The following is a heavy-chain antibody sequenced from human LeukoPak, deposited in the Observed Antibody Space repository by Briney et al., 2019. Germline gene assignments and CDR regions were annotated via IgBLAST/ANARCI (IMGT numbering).Heavy chain of an antibody. CDR1: GDSVSSTTYY. D-gene: IGHD1-7*01. CDR2: INDSGRT. CDR3: ARRWNYGRNYYIDV. Sequence: PSETLSLTCTVSGDSVSSTTYYWSWIRQPPGKGLEWIGEINDSGRTNYNPSLMSRVTVSVDTSKNQFSLRLTSVTATDTAVYYCARRWNYGRNYYIDVWGNGATVSVSS. J-gene: IGHJ6*03. V-gene: IGHV4-39*01.